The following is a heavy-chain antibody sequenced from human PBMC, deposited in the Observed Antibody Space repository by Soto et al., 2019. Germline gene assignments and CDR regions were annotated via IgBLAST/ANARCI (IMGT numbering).Heavy chain of an antibody. V-gene: IGHV1-69*12. D-gene: IGHD2-15*01. CDR2: IIPIFAIA. J-gene: IGHJ4*02. CDR3: AKNMKDCSGGSCYKY. Sequence: QVQLVQSGAEVKKPGSSVKVSCKASGGTFSSYTFTWVRQAPGQGLEWMGGIIPIFAIANYAQKFQGRVAXXADESTSTIYMELSSLRSDDTAVYYCAKNMKDCSGGSCYKYWGQGTLVTVSS. CDR1: GGTFSSYT.